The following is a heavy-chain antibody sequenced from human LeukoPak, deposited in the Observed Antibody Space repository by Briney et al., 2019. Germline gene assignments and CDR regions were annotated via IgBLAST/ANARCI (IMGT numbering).Heavy chain of an antibody. Sequence: GGSLRLSCAASGFTFSSYWMHWVRQAPGKGLVWVSRINSDGSSTSYADSVKGRFTISRDNAKNTLYLQMNSLRAEDMAVYYCARDLGCSSTSCYSPPNWFDPWGQGTLVTVSS. V-gene: IGHV3-74*01. CDR1: GFTFSSYW. CDR2: INSDGSST. CDR3: ARDLGCSSTSCYSPPNWFDP. J-gene: IGHJ5*02. D-gene: IGHD2-2*01.